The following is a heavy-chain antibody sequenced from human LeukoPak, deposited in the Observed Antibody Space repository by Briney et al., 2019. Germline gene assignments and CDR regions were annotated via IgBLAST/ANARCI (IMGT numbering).Heavy chain of an antibody. CDR1: GFTVSSNY. V-gene: IGHV3-53*04. D-gene: IGHD3-22*01. J-gene: IGHJ4*02. Sequence: GGSLRLSCAASGFTVSSNYMSWVRQAPGKGLEWVSVIYSGGSTYYADSVKGRFTISRHNSKNTLYLQTNSLRAEDTAVYYCARKYYYDSSGYYYFDYWGQGTLVTVSS. CDR3: ARKYYYDSSGYYYFDY. CDR2: IYSGGST.